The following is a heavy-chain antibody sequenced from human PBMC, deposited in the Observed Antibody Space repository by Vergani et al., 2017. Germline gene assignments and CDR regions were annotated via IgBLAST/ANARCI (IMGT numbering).Heavy chain of an antibody. V-gene: IGHV3-9*01. CDR3: TTDIGLYQTYYDFWSGYEDAFDI. Sequence: EVQLVESGGGLVQPGRSLRLSCAASGFTFDDYAMHWVRQAPGKGLEWVSGISWNSGSIGYADSVKGRFTISRDDSKNTLYLQMNSLKTEDTAVYYCTTDIGLYQTYYDFWSGYEDAFDIWGQGTMVTVSS. CDR1: GFTFDDYA. CDR2: ISWNSGSI. J-gene: IGHJ3*02. D-gene: IGHD3-3*01.